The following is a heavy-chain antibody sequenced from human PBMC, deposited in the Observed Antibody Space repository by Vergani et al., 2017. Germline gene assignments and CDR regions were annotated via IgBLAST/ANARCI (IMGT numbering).Heavy chain of an antibody. CDR2: LHYTGTT. Sequence: QVHLLESGPGLVKPSQTLSLTCTVSGASVSSDDCYWSWLRQSPGKGLDWIGNLHYTGTTYYKPSLMGRVKMSIDGSKRQFSLKVTSVTAADTAICYCARTGTYDRGDYYYLFDSWGQGTLVTVSS. CDR3: ARTGTYDRGDYYYLFDS. V-gene: IGHV4-30-4*01. J-gene: IGHJ4*02. CDR1: GASVSSDDCY. D-gene: IGHD3-22*01.